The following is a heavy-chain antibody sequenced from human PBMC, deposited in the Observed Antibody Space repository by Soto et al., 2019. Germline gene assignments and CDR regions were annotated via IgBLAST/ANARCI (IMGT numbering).Heavy chain of an antibody. CDR3: ARGGLYSSQPANFDS. D-gene: IGHD6-19*01. CDR1: GGSIGRHY. J-gene: IGHJ5*01. CDR2: IYYSGST. V-gene: IGHV4-59*11. Sequence: SETLSLTCIVSGGSIGRHYCNWIRQPPGKSLEWIGYIYYSGSTNYSPSLKSRVTMSVDTSKNQFSLSLNSVTTADTAVYYCARGGLYSSQPANFDSWGQGILVTVSS.